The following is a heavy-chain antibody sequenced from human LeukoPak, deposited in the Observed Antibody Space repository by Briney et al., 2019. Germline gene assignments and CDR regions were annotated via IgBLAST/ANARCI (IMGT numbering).Heavy chain of an antibody. CDR2: IYSSGNT. D-gene: IGHD3-3*01. CDR3: ARHSGLRSPFDP. V-gene: IGHV4-39*01. Sequence: PSETLSLTCTVSGGSISTTNYCWGWIRQPPGRDLEWIGSIYSSGNTYYNPSLESRVTISVDTSKNQLSLKLTSATAADTSVYYCARHSGLRSPFDPWGQGTLVTVSS. CDR1: GGSISTTNYC. J-gene: IGHJ5*02.